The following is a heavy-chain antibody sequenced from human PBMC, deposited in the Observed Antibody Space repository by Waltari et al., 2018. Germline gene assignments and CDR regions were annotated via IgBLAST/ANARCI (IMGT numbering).Heavy chain of an antibody. Sequence: QVHLVQSGAEVRKPGSSVKVSCEASGGSFGTYGISWVRQAPGQGLEWMAGIIPIFVTPNYAQKFQGRGTVAADELTTTVYMELSSLRSNDTAVYFCAKRIVGGPFDVWGQGTMVTVSS. CDR2: IIPIFVTP. CDR1: GGSFGTYG. D-gene: IGHD1-26*01. J-gene: IGHJ3*01. V-gene: IGHV1-69*12. CDR3: AKRIVGGPFDV.